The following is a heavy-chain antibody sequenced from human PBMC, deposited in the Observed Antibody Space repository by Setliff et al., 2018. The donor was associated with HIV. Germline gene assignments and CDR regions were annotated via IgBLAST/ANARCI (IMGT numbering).Heavy chain of an antibody. CDR2: ISSSSSFI. CDR1: GFTFSTYT. D-gene: IGHD3-3*01. J-gene: IGHJ3*01. CDR3: ARDATYYNFWSGSYDAFDV. V-gene: IGHV3-21*01. Sequence: LRLSCAASGFTFSTYTMNWVRQAPGKGLEWLSSISSSSSFIYYADSVKGRFTISRDNSKKMLYLQMNSLRAEDTAVYYCARDATYYNFWSGSYDAFDVWGPGTMVTVSS.